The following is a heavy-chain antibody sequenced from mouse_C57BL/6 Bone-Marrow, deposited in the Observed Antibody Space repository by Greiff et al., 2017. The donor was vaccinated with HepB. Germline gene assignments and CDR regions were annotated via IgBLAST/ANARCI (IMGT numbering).Heavy chain of an antibody. CDR2: IYPGSGNT. J-gene: IGHJ3*01. Sequence: VKLQESGAELVRPGASVKLSCKASGYTFTDYYINWVKQRPGQGLEWIARIYPGSGNTYYNEKFKGKATLTAEKSSSTAYMQLSSLTSEDSAVYFCAREFAYWGQGTLVTVSA. CDR1: GYTFTDYY. V-gene: IGHV1-76*01. CDR3: AREFAY.